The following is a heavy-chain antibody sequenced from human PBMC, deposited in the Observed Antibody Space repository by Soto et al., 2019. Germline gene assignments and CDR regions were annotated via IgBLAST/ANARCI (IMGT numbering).Heavy chain of an antibody. Sequence: SETLSLTCTVPGGSISTYYWNWIRQSPGKGLEWIGYIYRTGSTHYNPSLNSRVAISLDTSRNKFSLKLHSVTAADTAVYFCARQIGDDPFDVWGQGTMVTVSS. CDR1: GGSISTYY. CDR2: IYRTGST. D-gene: IGHD3-3*01. CDR3: ARQIGDDPFDV. J-gene: IGHJ3*01. V-gene: IGHV4-4*09.